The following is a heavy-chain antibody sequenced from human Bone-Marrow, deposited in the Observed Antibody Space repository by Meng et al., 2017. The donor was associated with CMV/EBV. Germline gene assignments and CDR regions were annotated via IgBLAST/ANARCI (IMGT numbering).Heavy chain of an antibody. CDR3: ARTRVVPAAMEFDY. CDR1: GYSFTSYW. V-gene: IGHV5-51*01. CDR2: IYPGDSDI. D-gene: IGHD2-2*01. Sequence: GESLKISCKASGYSFTSYWIAWVRQMPGKGLEWMGIIYPGDSDIRYSPSFQGQVTISADKSISTAYLQWSSLKASDTAMYYCARTRVVPAAMEFDYWGQGTLVTVSS. J-gene: IGHJ4*02.